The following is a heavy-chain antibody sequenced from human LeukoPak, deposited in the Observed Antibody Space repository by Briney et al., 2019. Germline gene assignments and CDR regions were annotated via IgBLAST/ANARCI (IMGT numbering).Heavy chain of an antibody. D-gene: IGHD3-22*01. CDR2: INPNSGGT. V-gene: IGHV1-2*02. Sequence: ASVKVSCKASGYTFTGYYMHWVRQAPGQGLEWMGWINPNSGGTNYAQKFQGRVTMTRDTSISTAYMELSRLRSDDTAVYYCARRPTYYYDSSGFDYWGQGTLVTVPS. CDR1: GYTFTGYY. J-gene: IGHJ4*02. CDR3: ARRPTYYYDSSGFDY.